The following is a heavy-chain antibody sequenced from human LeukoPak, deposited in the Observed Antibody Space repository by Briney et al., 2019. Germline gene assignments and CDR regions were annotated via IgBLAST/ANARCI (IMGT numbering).Heavy chain of an antibody. CDR3: ALFGELTYGFDY. D-gene: IGHD3-10*02. CDR2: MNPNSGNK. Sequence: ASVKVSCKASGYTFTSYDINWVRQATGQGLEWMGWMNPNSGNKGYAQKFQGRVTMTRNTSISTAYMELSSLRSEDTAVYYCALFGELTYGFDYWGQGTLVTAS. J-gene: IGHJ4*02. CDR1: GYTFTSYD. V-gene: IGHV1-8*01.